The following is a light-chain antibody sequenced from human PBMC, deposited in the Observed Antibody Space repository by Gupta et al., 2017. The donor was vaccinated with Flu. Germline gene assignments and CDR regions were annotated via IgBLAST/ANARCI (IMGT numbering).Light chain of an antibody. CDR2: AAS. CDR3: QQRDNSPFT. Sequence: DIQMTQSPSSLSASVGDRVTITCRASQSISSYLNWYQQKPGKAPKLLIYAASSLQSGVPSRFGGSGSGTDFTLTISSLQPEDFASYYCQQRDNSPFTFGQGTKVDI. CDR1: QSISSY. V-gene: IGKV1-39*01. J-gene: IGKJ2*01.